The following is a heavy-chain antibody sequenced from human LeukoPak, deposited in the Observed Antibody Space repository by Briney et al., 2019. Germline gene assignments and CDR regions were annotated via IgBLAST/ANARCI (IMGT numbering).Heavy chain of an antibody. D-gene: IGHD6-13*01. CDR1: GFTFSDYY. CDR2: ISSSGSTI. CDR3: AKDLHSSSWYSYFQH. Sequence: GGSLRLSCAASGFTFSDYYMSWIRQAPGKGLEWVSYISSSGSTIYYADSVKGRFTISRDNAKNSLYLQMNSLRAEDTAVYYCAKDLHSSSWYSYFQHWGQGTLVTVSS. V-gene: IGHV3-11*01. J-gene: IGHJ1*01.